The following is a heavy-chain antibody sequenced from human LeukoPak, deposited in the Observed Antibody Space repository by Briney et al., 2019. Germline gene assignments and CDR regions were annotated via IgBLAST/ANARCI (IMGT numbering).Heavy chain of an antibody. J-gene: IGHJ5*02. CDR3: ATTAPFDSSGYLVS. Sequence: RPSGTLSLTCIVSGGSISHSYWTWIRQPPGKGLEWIGYIHYSENTIYNPSLKSRVTISVDTSKKHFALKLSSVTAADTAVYYCATTAPFDSSGYLVSWGRGTLVTVSS. CDR2: IHYSENT. V-gene: IGHV4-59*01. CDR1: GGSISHSY. D-gene: IGHD3-22*01.